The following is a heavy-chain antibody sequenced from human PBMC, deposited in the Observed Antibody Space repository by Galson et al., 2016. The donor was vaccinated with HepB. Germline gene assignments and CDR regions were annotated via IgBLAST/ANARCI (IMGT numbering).Heavy chain of an antibody. CDR2: IYPGDSDT. V-gene: IGHV5-51*03. CDR1: GYSFTSDW. Sequence: QSGAEVKKPGESLKISCKGSGYSFTSDWIGWVRQMPGKGLEWMGIIYPGDSDTRYSLSFQGKVTISADKSISTDYLQWSSLKASDTAIYYCARRGGDCSGGSCWYFDYWGQGTLITASS. D-gene: IGHD2-15*01. J-gene: IGHJ4*02. CDR3: ARRGGDCSGGSCWYFDY.